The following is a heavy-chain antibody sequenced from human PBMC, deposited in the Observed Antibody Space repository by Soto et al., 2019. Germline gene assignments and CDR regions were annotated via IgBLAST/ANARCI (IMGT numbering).Heavy chain of an antibody. CDR3: TRLTYNYANDY. CDR2: ISSTSSYT. J-gene: IGHJ4*02. D-gene: IGHD5-18*01. V-gene: IGHV3-21*03. Sequence: PVGSLRLSCAASGFTFSSYARNWVRQTQEKVLEWVSSISSTSSYTHYSDSVKGRFTISRDTSKNQVVLTLTNIGPVDTAKYYCTRLTYNYANDYWGQGTLVTVSS. CDR1: GFTFSSYA.